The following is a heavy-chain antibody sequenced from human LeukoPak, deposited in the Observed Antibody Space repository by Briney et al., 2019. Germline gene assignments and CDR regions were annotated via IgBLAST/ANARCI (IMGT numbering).Heavy chain of an antibody. V-gene: IGHV4-61*02. D-gene: IGHD5-18*01. J-gene: IGHJ3*02. CDR1: GGSISGGSYY. CDR2: IYTSGST. CDR3: ARDRVDTANDAFDI. Sequence: SETLSLTCTVSGGSISGGSYYWSWIRQPAGKGLEWIGRIYTSGSTNYNPSLKSRVTISVDTSKNQFSLKLSSVTAADTAVYYCARDRVDTANDAFDIWGQGTMVTVSS.